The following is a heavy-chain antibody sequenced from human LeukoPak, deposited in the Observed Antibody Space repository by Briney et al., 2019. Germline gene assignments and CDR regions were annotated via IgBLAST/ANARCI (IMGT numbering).Heavy chain of an antibody. V-gene: IGHV1-8*01. Sequence: ASVKVSCKASGYTFTSYDINWVRQATGQGLEWMGWMNPNSGNTGYAQKFQGRATMTRNTSISTAYMELSSLRSEDTAVYYCARARQWLGVFDYWGQGTLVTVSS. CDR2: MNPNSGNT. J-gene: IGHJ4*02. CDR3: ARARQWLGVFDY. D-gene: IGHD6-19*01. CDR1: GYTFTSYD.